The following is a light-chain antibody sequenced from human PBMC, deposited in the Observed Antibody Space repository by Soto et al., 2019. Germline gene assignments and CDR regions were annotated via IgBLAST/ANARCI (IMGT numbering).Light chain of an antibody. J-gene: IGLJ3*02. CDR3: SSYTGSSPWV. Sequence: QSALTQPASVSGSPGQSITISCTGTSSDVGGYNYVSWYQQHPGKAPKLMIYEVSNRPSGVSNRFSGSKSGNTASLTISGLQAEEEADYYCSSYTGSSPWVFGGGTQLTVL. CDR1: SSDVGGYNY. CDR2: EVS. V-gene: IGLV2-14*01.